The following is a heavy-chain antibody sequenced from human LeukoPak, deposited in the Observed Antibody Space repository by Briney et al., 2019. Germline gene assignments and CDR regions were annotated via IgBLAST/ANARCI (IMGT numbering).Heavy chain of an antibody. CDR1: GGSISSSSYY. D-gene: IGHD4-17*01. Sequence: SETLSLTCSVSGGSISSSSYYWGWTRQLPGKGLEWIGSVKYSGSTNYNPSLKSRVTISVDTSKNQFSLNLSSVTAADTAVYYCARGLYGDPNYWGQGTLVTVSS. V-gene: IGHV4-39*01. CDR3: ARGLYGDPNY. J-gene: IGHJ4*02. CDR2: VKYSGST.